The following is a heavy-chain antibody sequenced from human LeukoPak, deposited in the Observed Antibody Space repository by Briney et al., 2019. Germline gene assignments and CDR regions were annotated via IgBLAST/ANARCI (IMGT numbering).Heavy chain of an antibody. Sequence: GGSLRLSCTASGFTVGDYAMIWFRHAPGKGRGWVGFIRSKAYGGTTEYAASVKGRFTISRDDSKSIAYLQMNSLKTEDTAVYYCTRKGDYGDCWYAFDIWGQGTMVTVSS. CDR3: TRKGDYGDCWYAFDI. V-gene: IGHV3-49*03. CDR2: IRSKAYGGTT. CDR1: GFTVGDYA. J-gene: IGHJ3*02. D-gene: IGHD4-17*01.